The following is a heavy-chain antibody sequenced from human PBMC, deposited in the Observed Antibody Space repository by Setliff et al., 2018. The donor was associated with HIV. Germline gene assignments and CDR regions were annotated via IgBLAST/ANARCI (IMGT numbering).Heavy chain of an antibody. CDR1: GGSVSSPGYY. Sequence: SETLSLTCTVSGGSVSSPGYYWGWIRQPPGKGLEWIGSVYNSGITFKNPSLKSRVTISVDRSGNQFSLRLTSVTAADTAVYYCARGLTYYDVLTGFDYWGQGILVTVSS. D-gene: IGHD3-9*01. J-gene: IGHJ4*02. V-gene: IGHV4-39*07. CDR2: VYNSGIT. CDR3: ARGLTYYDVLTGFDY.